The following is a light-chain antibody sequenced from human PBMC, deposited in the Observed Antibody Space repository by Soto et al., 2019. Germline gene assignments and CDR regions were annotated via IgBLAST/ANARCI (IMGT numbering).Light chain of an antibody. CDR3: RSYTTTNTRV. J-gene: IGLJ1*01. V-gene: IGLV2-14*01. CDR1: SSDVGGYNY. CDR2: DVS. Sequence: QSVLTQPASVSGSPGQSITISCTGTSSDVGGYNYVSWYQQHPGKAPKLMIYDVSNRPSGVSNRFSGSKSGNTASQTFFGPKAEDEADYYCRSYTTTNTRVFGTGTKATVL.